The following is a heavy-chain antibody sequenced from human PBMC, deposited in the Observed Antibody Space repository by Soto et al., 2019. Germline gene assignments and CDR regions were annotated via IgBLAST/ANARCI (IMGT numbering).Heavy chain of an antibody. V-gene: IGHV3-64*01. J-gene: IGHJ4*02. CDR2: IGSNGRST. Sequence: EVQLVESGGGLVQPGGSLRLSCAASGFIFSNYVMNWVRQAPGKGLEYVSVIGSNGRSTLYANSVKGRFTISRDNSKNMLYLQMGSLRAEDMGVYYCARSGYSYGSDYWGQGTLVTVSS. CDR3: ARSGYSYGSDY. CDR1: GFIFSNYV. D-gene: IGHD5-18*01.